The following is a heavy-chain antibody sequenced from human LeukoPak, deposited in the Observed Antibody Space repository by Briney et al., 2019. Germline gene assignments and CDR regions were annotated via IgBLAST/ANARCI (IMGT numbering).Heavy chain of an antibody. D-gene: IGHD6-13*01. J-gene: IGHJ6*03. Sequence: ASVKVSCKASGYTFTSYDMYWVRQAPGQGLEWVGIVNPSGGSTTYAQKFQGRVIMTRDMSTSTVYMELSSLRSEDTAVYYCARDPDIVAAGTYYHYMDVSGKGTTVTVSS. CDR3: ARDPDIVAAGTYYHYMDV. CDR1: GYTFTSYD. V-gene: IGHV1-46*01. CDR2: VNPSGGST.